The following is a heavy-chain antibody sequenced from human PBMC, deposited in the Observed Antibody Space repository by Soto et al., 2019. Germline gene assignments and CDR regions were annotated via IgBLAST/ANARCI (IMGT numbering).Heavy chain of an antibody. CDR2: INHIGST. CDR1: GGSFSGYY. D-gene: IGHD6-13*01. CDR3: ARGTQIIAVADTGWFDP. V-gene: IGHV4-34*01. J-gene: IGHJ5*02. Sequence: DPLSLTCAVFGGSFSGYYWGWIGQPPGKGLKWIKEINHIGSTNHNPSHNSQVPTSEDTSNNQFYQNLSTVTAADTAVYYSARGTQIIAVADTGWFDPWGQGTLVTVSS.